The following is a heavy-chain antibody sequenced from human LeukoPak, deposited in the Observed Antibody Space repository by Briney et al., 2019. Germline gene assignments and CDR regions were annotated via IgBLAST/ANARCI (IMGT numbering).Heavy chain of an antibody. Sequence: LGGSLQTSGQGSGSPFTSYWSGGGRQLPGKGLEWLAIIYPGDSDTRSSPSFQGQVTISADKSISTAYLQWSSLKASDTAMYYCAGYYGPRGQGTLVTVSS. CDR3: AGYYGP. J-gene: IGHJ5*02. D-gene: IGHD4-17*01. CDR2: IYPGDSDT. CDR1: GSPFTSYW. V-gene: IGHV5-51*01.